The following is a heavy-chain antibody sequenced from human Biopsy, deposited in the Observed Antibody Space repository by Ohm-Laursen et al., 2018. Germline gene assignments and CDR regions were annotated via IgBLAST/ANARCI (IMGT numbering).Heavy chain of an antibody. V-gene: IGHV1-69*06. D-gene: IGHD3-22*01. CDR1: GGTFTNHA. J-gene: IGHJ2*01. Sequence: SVKSCKASGGTFTNHAVGWVRQAPGQGLEWVGSSIPLFNTANYADKFQGRVTLTADKSTTTAYMELSSLRSEDTAIYYCARFPLGAYDDSGSYRAVEHWYFDLWGRGTLVTVSS. CDR2: SIPLFNTA. CDR3: ARFPLGAYDDSGSYRAVEHWYFDL.